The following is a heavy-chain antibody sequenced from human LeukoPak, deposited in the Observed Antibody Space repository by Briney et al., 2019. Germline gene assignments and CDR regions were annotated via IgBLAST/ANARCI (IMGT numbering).Heavy chain of an antibody. J-gene: IGHJ4*02. CDR2: IGSSGSYI. CDR3: ARGGRRF. V-gene: IGHV3-21*06. D-gene: IGHD3-16*01. CDR1: GFTFSNYS. Sequence: PGGSLRLSCAASGFTFSNYSMNWVRQAPGKGLEWVSSIGSSGSYIYYADSVKGRFTISRDNAKNSLYLQTNSLRGEDTAVYYCARGGRRFWGQGTLVTVSS.